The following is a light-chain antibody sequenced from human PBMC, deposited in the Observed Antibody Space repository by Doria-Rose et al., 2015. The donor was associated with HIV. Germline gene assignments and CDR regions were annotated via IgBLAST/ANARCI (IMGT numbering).Light chain of an antibody. Sequence: EIVMTQSPGTLSLSPGERATLSCRASQRFSSTYLAWYQQKPGQAPSLLIYDGSTRATGIPDRFSASGSGTDFTLTINSLEPEDFALYYCHQYGTSWTFGQGTKVEI. J-gene: IGKJ1*01. CDR3: HQYGTSWT. V-gene: IGKV3-20*01. CDR1: QRFSSTY. CDR2: DGS.